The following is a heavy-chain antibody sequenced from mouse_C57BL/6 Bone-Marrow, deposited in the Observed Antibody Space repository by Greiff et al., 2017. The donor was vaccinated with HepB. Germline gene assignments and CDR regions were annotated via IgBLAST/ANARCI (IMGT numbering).Heavy chain of an antibody. D-gene: IGHD2-5*01. CDR3: ARANYSNYGFAY. J-gene: IGHJ3*01. Sequence: VKLMESGPELVKPGASVKISCKASGYAFSSSWMNWVKQRPGKGLEWIGRIYPGDGDTNYNGKFKGKATLTADKSSSTAYMQLSSLTSEDSAVYFCARANYSNYGFAYWGQGTLVTVSA. V-gene: IGHV1-82*01. CDR2: IYPGDGDT. CDR1: GYAFSSSW.